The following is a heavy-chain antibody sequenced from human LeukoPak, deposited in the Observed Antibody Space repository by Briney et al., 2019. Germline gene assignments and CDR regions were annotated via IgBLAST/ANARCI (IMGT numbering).Heavy chain of an antibody. CDR1: GFTFSSYE. J-gene: IGHJ4*02. D-gene: IGHD6-6*01. CDR3: ARVVAARSFDY. CDR2: ISSSGNTI. V-gene: IGHV3-48*03. Sequence: GGSLRLSCAASGFTFSSYEMNWVRQAPGKGLEWVSYISSSGNTIYYADSVKDRFTISRDNAKNSLYLQMNSLRAEDTAVYYCARVVAARSFDYWGQGTLVTVSS.